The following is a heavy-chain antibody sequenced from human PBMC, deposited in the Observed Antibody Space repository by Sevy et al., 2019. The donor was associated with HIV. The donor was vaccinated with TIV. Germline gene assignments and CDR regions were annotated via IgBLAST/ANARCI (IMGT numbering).Heavy chain of an antibody. CDR2: ISYDGSNK. Sequence: GGSLRLSCAASGFTFSSYGMHWVRQAPGKGLEWVAVISYDGSNKYYADSVKGRFTISRDNSKNTLYLQMNSLRAEDTAVYYCAKDLYYYDSSSRGAFDIWGQRTMVTVSS. CDR3: AKDLYYYDSSSRGAFDI. J-gene: IGHJ3*02. D-gene: IGHD3-22*01. V-gene: IGHV3-30*18. CDR1: GFTFSSYG.